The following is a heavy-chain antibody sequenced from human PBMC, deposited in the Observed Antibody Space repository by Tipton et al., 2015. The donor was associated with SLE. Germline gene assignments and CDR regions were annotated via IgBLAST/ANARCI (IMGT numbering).Heavy chain of an antibody. CDR1: GGSINTGGYY. V-gene: IGHV4-39*07. CDR2: IYYSGAT. D-gene: IGHD6-19*01. CDR3: ARQVGGQWLVRTAFDY. Sequence: TLSFTCKVSGGSINTGGYYWGWIRQPPGEGLEWVGTIYYSGATYYNPSLKSRVTISVDTSKNQFSLKLRSVTAADTAVYYCARQVGGQWLVRTAFDYWGQGTLVTVSS. J-gene: IGHJ4*02.